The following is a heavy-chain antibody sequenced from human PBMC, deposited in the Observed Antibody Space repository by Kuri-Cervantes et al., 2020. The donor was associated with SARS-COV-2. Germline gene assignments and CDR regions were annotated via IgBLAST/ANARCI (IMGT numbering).Heavy chain of an antibody. V-gene: IGHV3-21*01. CDR3: ARDLRMGKSLDY. D-gene: IGHD7-27*01. CDR2: ISSSSSYI. J-gene: IGHJ4*02. Sequence: GGSLRLSCAASGFTFSSYSMNWVRQAPGKGLEWVSSISSSSSYIYYADSVKGRFTISRDNAKNSLYLQMNSLRVEDTAVYYCARDLRMGKSLDYWGQGTLVTVSS. CDR1: GFTFSSYS.